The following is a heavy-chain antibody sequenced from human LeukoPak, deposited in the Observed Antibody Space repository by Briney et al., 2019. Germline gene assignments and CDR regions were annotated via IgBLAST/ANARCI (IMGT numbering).Heavy chain of an antibody. V-gene: IGHV4-61*02. D-gene: IGHD3-10*01. CDR2: IYITGST. Sequence: PSQTLSLTCTVSGGSISSGNYYWTWIRQPAGKGLEWIGRIYITGSTDYNPSFKSRVTISVDTSKNQFSLKLTSVTAADTAVYYCVREGSYRRGNWFDPWGQGTLVTVSS. J-gene: IGHJ5*02. CDR1: GGSISSGNYY. CDR3: VREGSYRRGNWFDP.